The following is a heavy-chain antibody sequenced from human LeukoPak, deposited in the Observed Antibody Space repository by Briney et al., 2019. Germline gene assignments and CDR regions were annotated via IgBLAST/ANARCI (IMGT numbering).Heavy chain of an antibody. CDR2: IIPIVNMV. CDR3: ARGDGYNGFRY. CDR1: GRTFSDYR. D-gene: IGHD5-24*01. Sequence: SVKVSCKASGRTFSDYRISWVRQAPGQGFQWMGRIIPIVNMVDYAKRFQGRVTIIADKSTSTAHMELSSLRSEDTAVYYCARGDGYNGFRYWGQGTLVTVSS. J-gene: IGHJ4*02. V-gene: IGHV1-69*02.